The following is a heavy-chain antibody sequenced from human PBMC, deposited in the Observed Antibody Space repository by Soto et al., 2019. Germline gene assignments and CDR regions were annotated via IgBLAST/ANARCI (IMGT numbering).Heavy chain of an antibody. CDR1: GFTFSSYS. V-gene: IGHV3-48*01. D-gene: IGHD3-22*01. CDR2: ISSSSSTI. CDR3: ARDYYDSSGYSADFDY. J-gene: IGHJ4*02. Sequence: EVQLMESGGGLVQPGGSLRLSCAASGFTFSSYSMNWVRQAPGKGLEWVSYISSSSSTIYYADSVKGRFTISRDNAKNSLYLQMNSLRAEDTAVYYCARDYYDSSGYSADFDYWGQGTLVTVSS.